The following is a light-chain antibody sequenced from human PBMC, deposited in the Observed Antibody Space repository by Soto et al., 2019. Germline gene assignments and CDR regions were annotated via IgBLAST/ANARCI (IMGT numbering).Light chain of an antibody. CDR2: DVS. CDR3: SSYTSSSTYV. V-gene: IGLV2-14*01. J-gene: IGLJ1*01. Sequence: QSALTQPASVSASPGQSITISCTGTSSDVGGYNYVSWYQQHPGKAPKVMIYDVSNRPSGVSNRFSGSKSGNTAFLIIFGLQAEDEADYYCSSYTSSSTYVFGTGTKV. CDR1: SSDVGGYNY.